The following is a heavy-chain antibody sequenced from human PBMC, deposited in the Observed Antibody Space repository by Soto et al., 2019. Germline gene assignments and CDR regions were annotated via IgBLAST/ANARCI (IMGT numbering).Heavy chain of an antibody. CDR3: AATPGTTGAPVVVDV. D-gene: IGHD1-7*01. V-gene: IGHV1-18*04. Sequence: QVQLVQSGAEVKKPGASVKVSCKASGYTFTSYGISWVRQAPGQGLEWMGWISAYNGNTNYAQKLQGRVTMTTDTYKSTAYMELRSLRSADTAVYYCAATPGTTGAPVVVDVWCQATTVTDS. CDR2: ISAYNGNT. J-gene: IGHJ6*02. CDR1: GYTFTSYG.